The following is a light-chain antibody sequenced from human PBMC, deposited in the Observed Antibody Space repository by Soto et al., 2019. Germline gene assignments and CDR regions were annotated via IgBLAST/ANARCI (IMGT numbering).Light chain of an antibody. Sequence: QPALTQPASVSGSPGQSITISCTGTSSDIGAYNHVSWYQQYPGKAPTLMIYEVTNRPSGVSSRFSGSKSGNTASLTISGLQAEDEGDYYCSSYTTSDTWVFGGGTKGTVL. J-gene: IGLJ3*02. CDR1: SSDIGAYNH. CDR3: SSYTTSDTWV. V-gene: IGLV2-14*01. CDR2: EVT.